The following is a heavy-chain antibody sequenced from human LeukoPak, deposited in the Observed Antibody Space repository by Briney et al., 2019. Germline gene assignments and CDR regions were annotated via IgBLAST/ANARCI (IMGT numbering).Heavy chain of an antibody. J-gene: IGHJ4*02. CDR2: ITGDGVTT. Sequence: GGSLRLCCAASGFTFSSSAMSWVRQTPSKGLEWLSSITGDGVTTYYADSVKGRFTISRDNSKNILFLQMNSLRAEDSASYFCAKERRRVDTSMIRSYFFDSWGQGTPVTVSS. V-gene: IGHV3-23*01. CDR1: GFTFSSSA. CDR3: AKERRRVDTSMIRSYFFDS. D-gene: IGHD3-16*01.